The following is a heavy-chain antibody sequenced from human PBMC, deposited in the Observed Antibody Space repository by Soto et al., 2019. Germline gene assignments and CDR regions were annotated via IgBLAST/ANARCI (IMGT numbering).Heavy chain of an antibody. V-gene: IGHV4-59*01. J-gene: IGHJ6*03. Sequence: PSETLSLTCTVSGGSISSYYWSWIRQPPGKGLEWIGYIYYSGSTNYNPSLKSRVTISVDTSKNQFSLKLSSVTAADTAVYYCARVASLRFLEWSPIYYYYYYMDVWGKGTTVTVSS. D-gene: IGHD3-3*01. CDR1: GGSISSYY. CDR2: IYYSGST. CDR3: ARVASLRFLEWSPIYYYYYYMDV.